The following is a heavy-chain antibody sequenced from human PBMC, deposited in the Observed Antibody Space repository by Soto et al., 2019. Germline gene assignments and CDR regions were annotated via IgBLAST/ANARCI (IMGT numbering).Heavy chain of an antibody. Sequence: GGSLRLSCAASGFTFSSYGMHWVRQAPGKGLEWVAVISYDGSNKYYADSVKGRFIISRDNSKNTLYLQMNSLRAEDTAVYYCAKVYSSGRSRYYFDYWGQGTLVTVSS. V-gene: IGHV3-30*18. CDR3: AKVYSSGRSRYYFDY. CDR1: GFTFSSYG. D-gene: IGHD6-25*01. J-gene: IGHJ4*02. CDR2: ISYDGSNK.